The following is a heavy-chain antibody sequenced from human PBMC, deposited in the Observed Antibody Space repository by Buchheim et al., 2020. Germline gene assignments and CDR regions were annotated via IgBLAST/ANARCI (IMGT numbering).Heavy chain of an antibody. CDR3: AREHLSDYSSGYWYYFDY. CDR2: ISYDGSNK. Sequence: QVQLVESGGGVVQPGRSLRLSCAASGFTFSSYAMHWVRQAPGKGLEWVAVISYDGSNKYYADSVKGRFTISRDNSKNTLYLQMNSLRAEDTAVYYCAREHLSDYSSGYWYYFDYWGQGTL. J-gene: IGHJ4*02. D-gene: IGHD3-22*01. V-gene: IGHV3-30-3*01. CDR1: GFTFSSYA.